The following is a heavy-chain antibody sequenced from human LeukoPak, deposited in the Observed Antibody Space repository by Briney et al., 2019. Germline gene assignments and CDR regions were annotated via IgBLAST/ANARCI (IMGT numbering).Heavy chain of an antibody. D-gene: IGHD2-15*01. V-gene: IGHV3-23*01. CDR3: AKAPLGRCTGAICYSFDY. CDR2: ISGSGSST. J-gene: IGHJ4*02. CDR1: GFSFRSYG. Sequence: GGSLRLSCAASGFSFRSYGMSWVRQAPGKGLEWVSVISGSGSSTDYADSVKGRFTISRDNFKNTLSLQMNSLRAEDTAVYYCAKAPLGRCTGAICYSFDYWGQGTLVTVSS.